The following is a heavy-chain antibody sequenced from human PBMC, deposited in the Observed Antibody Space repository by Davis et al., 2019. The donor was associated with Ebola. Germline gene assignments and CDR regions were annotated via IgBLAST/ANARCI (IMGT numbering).Heavy chain of an antibody. D-gene: IGHD3-22*01. Sequence: SETLSLTCTVSGYSIGSGYYWGWIRQPPGKGLGWIGSIYLTGKTYYNPSLKSRITISVDTSKNQFSLKLSSVTAADTAVYFCAKAYDSSGYAWFGPWGQGTLVTVSS. CDR2: IYLTGKT. CDR3: AKAYDSSGYAWFGP. CDR1: GYSIGSGYY. V-gene: IGHV4-38-2*02. J-gene: IGHJ5*02.